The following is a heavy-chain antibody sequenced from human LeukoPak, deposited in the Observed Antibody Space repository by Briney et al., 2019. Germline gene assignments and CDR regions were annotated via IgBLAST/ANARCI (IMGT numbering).Heavy chain of an antibody. D-gene: IGHD6-19*01. Sequence: GGSLRLSCVASGFIFSNYGMHWVRQAPGKGPEWVAALWFDGSNKYYLDSVKGRFTISRDDSKNIMYLQMNSLRAEDTAVYYCAKRDNSGWYAIDYWGQGTLVTVSS. CDR2: LWFDGSNK. J-gene: IGHJ4*02. CDR3: AKRDNSGWYAIDY. CDR1: GFIFSNYG. V-gene: IGHV3-33*06.